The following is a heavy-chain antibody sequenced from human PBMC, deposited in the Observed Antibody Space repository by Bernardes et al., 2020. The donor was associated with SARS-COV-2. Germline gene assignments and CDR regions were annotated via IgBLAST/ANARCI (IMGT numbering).Heavy chain of an antibody. CDR3: ARVSDCSANAEDCKYLYNALDV. J-gene: IGHJ6*02. CDR1: GFILETYG. CDR2: MNWNGGNT. V-gene: IGHV3-20*01. D-gene: IGHD2-15*01. Sequence: GGSLRLSCEASGFILETYGMSWVRQAPGKGLEWVSSMNWNGGNTDYADSVKGRFTISRDNAKNFLYLQLTSLRAEDTAVYHCARVSDCSANAEDCKYLYNALDVWGLGSTFTVSS.